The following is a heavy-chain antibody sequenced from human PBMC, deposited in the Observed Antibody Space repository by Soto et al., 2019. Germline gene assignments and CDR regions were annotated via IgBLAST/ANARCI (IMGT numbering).Heavy chain of an antibody. CDR3: ARGRYCLTGRCFPNWFDS. J-gene: IGHJ5*01. D-gene: IGHD7-27*01. CDR1: GDSISNLDYF. Sequence: SETLSLTCSVSGDSISNLDYFWAWIRQPPGQALEYIGYIYKSATTYYNPSFESRVALSVDTSKSQFSLNATSVTAADTAVYFCARGRYCLTGRCFPNWFDSWGQGALVTVSS. V-gene: IGHV4-30-4*01. CDR2: IYKSATT.